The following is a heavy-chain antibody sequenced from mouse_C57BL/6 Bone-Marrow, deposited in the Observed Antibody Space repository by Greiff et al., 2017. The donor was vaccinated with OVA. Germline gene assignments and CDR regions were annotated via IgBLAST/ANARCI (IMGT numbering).Heavy chain of an antibody. D-gene: IGHD1-1*01. CDR2: IYPRDGST. CDR3: ARRYYGSSYVEAMDY. CDR1: GYTFTDHT. V-gene: IGHV1-78*01. J-gene: IGHJ4*01. Sequence: QVQLQQSDAELVKPGASVKISCKVSGYTFTDHTIHWMKQRPEQGLEWIGYIYPRDGSTKYNEKFKGKATLTADKSSSTAYMQLNSLTSEDSAVYFCARRYYGSSYVEAMDYWGQGTSVTVSS.